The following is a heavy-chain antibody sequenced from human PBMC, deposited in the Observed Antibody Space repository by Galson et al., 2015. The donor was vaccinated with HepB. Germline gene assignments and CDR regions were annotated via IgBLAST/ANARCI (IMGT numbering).Heavy chain of an antibody. D-gene: IGHD6-19*01. CDR1: GLTFSDYS. CDR2: ISNSIGTI. J-gene: IGHJ4*02. Sequence: SLRLSCAASGLTFSDYSMNWVRQAPGKGLEWLSCISNSIGTIYYADAVKGRFTISRDNAKNSLYLQMNSLRDEDTAVYYCARDGDSGLGSDYWGQGTLVTVSS. V-gene: IGHV3-48*02. CDR3: ARDGDSGLGSDY.